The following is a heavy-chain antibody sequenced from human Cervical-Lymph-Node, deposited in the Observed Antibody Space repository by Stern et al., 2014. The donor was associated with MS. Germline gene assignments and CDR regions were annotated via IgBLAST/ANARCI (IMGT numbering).Heavy chain of an antibody. V-gene: IGHV3-30*04. CDR2: ISYDGRDK. Sequence: VQLGQSGGGVVQPGRSLRLSCAASGFVFRRYALNWVRQAPGKGLEWVALISYDGRDKYYTDSVKGRFTVSRDNSNNTVDLEMNSLRLEDTAVYYCAKGGSGSYLDWGQGSLVTVSS. J-gene: IGHJ4*02. D-gene: IGHD1-26*01. CDR1: GFVFRRYA. CDR3: AKGGSGSYLD.